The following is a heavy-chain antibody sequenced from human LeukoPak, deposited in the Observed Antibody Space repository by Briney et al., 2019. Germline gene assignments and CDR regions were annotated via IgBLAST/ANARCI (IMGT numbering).Heavy chain of an antibody. CDR3: ARTGYSSGWFDY. V-gene: IGHV4-59*01. J-gene: IGHJ4*02. D-gene: IGHD6-19*01. Sequence: SETLSLTCTVSGGSISSYYWSWIRQPPGKGLEWIGYIYYSGSTNYNPSLKSRATISVDTSKNQFSLKLSSVTAADTAVYYCARTGYSSGWFDYWGQGTLVTVSS. CDR1: GGSISSYY. CDR2: IYYSGST.